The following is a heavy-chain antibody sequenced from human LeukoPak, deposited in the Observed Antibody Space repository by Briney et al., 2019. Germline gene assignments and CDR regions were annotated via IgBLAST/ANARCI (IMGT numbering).Heavy chain of an antibody. CDR1: DYTFTSYG. V-gene: IGHV1-18*04. D-gene: IGHD3-10*01. Sequence: ASVKVSCKASDYTFTSYGISWVRQAPGQGLEYMGWISANNGDTSYPRKVQGRVTMTTDTSTTTAYMELRSLRSDDTAVYYCARKGTGLAFDVWGQGTMVTVSS. CDR2: ISANNGDT. J-gene: IGHJ3*01. CDR3: ARKGTGLAFDV.